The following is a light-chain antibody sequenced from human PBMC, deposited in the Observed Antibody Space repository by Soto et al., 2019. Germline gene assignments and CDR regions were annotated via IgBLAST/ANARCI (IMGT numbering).Light chain of an antibody. CDR1: QSVSSY. V-gene: IGKV3-15*01. J-gene: IGKJ4*01. CDR2: AAS. Sequence: EIVMTQSPATLSVSPGERATLSCRASQSVSSYLAWYQHKPGQAPRLLIYAASTRATGIPARFSGSGSGTEFTLTISGLQSDDYAFYYCQQYNDWPLTFGGGTKVGI. CDR3: QQYNDWPLT.